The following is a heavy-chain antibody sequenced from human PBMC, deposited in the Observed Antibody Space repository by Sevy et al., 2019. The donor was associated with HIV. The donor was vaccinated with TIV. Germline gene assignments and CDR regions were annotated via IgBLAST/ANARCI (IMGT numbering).Heavy chain of an antibody. J-gene: IGHJ4*02. V-gene: IGHV3-74*01. D-gene: IGHD1-7*01. CDR3: AGANWNYDFDY. CDR1: GFTFSSYW. Sequence: GGSLRLSCAASGFTFSSYWMHWVRQAPGKGLVWVSRINSDGSSTSYADSVKGRFTISRDNAKNTLYLQMNSLRAEDTAVYYCAGANWNYDFDYWGQRTLVTVSS. CDR2: INSDGSST.